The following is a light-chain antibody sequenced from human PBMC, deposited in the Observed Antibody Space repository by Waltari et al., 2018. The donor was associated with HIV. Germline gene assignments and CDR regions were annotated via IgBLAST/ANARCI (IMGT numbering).Light chain of an antibody. CDR2: RNN. CDR1: RST. V-gene: IGLV1-47*01. CDR3: AAWGDNLSGPVL. J-gene: IGLJ2*01. Sequence: QSVLTQPPSASGTPGQRVTISCSGSRSTVHWYQKFPGTAPKLLIYRNNQRPSGVPDRFSGSKSGTSASLAISGLRSEDEADYYCAAWGDNLSGPVLFGGGTKLTVL.